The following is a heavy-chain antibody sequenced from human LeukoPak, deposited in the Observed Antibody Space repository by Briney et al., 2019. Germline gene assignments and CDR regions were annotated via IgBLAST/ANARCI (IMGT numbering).Heavy chain of an antibody. CDR2: IIPIFGTA. D-gene: IGHD3-22*01. Sequence: SVKVSCKASGGTFSSYAISWVRQAPGQGLEWMGGIIPIFGTANYAQKFQGRVTITTNESTSTAYMELSSLRSEDTAVYYCARGREDYYDSSGYFYDAFDIWGQGTMVTVSS. V-gene: IGHV1-69*05. CDR3: ARGREDYYDSSGYFYDAFDI. J-gene: IGHJ3*02. CDR1: GGTFSSYA.